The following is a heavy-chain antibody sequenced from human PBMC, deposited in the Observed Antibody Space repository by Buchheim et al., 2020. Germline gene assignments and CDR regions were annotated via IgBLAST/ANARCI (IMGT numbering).Heavy chain of an antibody. J-gene: IGHJ6*02. CDR1: GYTFTAYY. Sequence: QVQLVQSGAEVKKPGASVKVSCKASGYTFTAYYIHWVRQAPGQGLEWMGRINPSSGSTDYAQKFQGRVTMTRDTSTSTGYMELSSLRSEDTAVYYCARPYSGYYYGMDVWGQGTT. CDR2: INPSSGST. V-gene: IGHV1-46*03. CDR3: ARPYSGYYYGMDV. D-gene: IGHD6-13*01.